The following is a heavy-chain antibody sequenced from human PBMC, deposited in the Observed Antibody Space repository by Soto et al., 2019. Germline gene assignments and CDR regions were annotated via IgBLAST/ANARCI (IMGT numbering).Heavy chain of an antibody. J-gene: IGHJ5*02. Sequence: PSETLSLTCTVSGGSISSGDYYWSWIRQPPGKGLEWIGYIYYSGSTYYNPSLKSRVTISVDTSKNQFSLKLSSVTAADTAVYYCTRDASRDSSARGWFDPWGPGTLVTVSS. D-gene: IGHD6-13*01. V-gene: IGHV4-30-4*01. CDR1: GGSISSGDYY. CDR2: IYYSGST. CDR3: TRDASRDSSARGWFDP.